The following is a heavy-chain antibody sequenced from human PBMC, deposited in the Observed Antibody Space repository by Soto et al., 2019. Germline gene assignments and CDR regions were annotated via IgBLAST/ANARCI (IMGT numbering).Heavy chain of an antibody. J-gene: IGHJ6*02. CDR1: GYTFTSYG. V-gene: IGHV1-18*01. CDR2: ISAYNGNT. D-gene: IGHD5-18*01. CDR3: GRCGWIKLWLVDYYYVMDV. Sequence: ASVKVSCKASGYTFTSYGISWVRQAPGQGLEWIGWISAYNGNTKYAQKLQGRVTITTDTSASTAYMELSSLRSDDTAVYYCGRCGWIKLWLVDYYYVMDVLG.